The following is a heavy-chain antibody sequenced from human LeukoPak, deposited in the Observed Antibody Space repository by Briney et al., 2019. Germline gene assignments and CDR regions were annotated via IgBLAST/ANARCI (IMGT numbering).Heavy chain of an antibody. CDR1: GFTFSSYA. Sequence: GGSLRLSCAASGFTFSSYAMHWVRQAPGKGLEWVAVISYDGSNKYYAVSVKGRFTISRDNSKNTLYLQMNSLRAEDTAVYYCARDQHYYDSSGYYYNFDYWGQGTLVTVSS. J-gene: IGHJ4*02. D-gene: IGHD3-22*01. CDR3: ARDQHYYDSSGYYYNFDY. CDR2: ISYDGSNK. V-gene: IGHV3-30-3*01.